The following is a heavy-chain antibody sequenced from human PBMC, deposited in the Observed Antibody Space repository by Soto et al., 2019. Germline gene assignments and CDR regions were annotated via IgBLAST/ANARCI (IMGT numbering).Heavy chain of an antibody. CDR2: INAGNGNT. CDR1: GYTFTSYG. D-gene: IGHD3-22*01. CDR3: ARDPNVSSAYYHHYYYGMDV. V-gene: IGHV1-3*01. J-gene: IGHJ6*02. Sequence: QIQLMQSGAEVKKPGASVKVSCKASGYTFTSYGIHWVRQAPGQRLEWTGWINAGNGNTKYSEKFQGRVTITRDTSASTAYLERSSLRSEDTAVYYCARDPNVSSAYYHHYYYGMDVWGQGTTVTVSS.